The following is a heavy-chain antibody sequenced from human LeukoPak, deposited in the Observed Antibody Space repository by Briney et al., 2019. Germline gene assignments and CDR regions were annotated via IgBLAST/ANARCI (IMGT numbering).Heavy chain of an antibody. CDR1: NEFFSGYY. CDR3: ARIPTGQRMTAP. V-gene: IGHV4-34*01. J-gene: IGHJ5*02. D-gene: IGHD1-14*01. Sequence: PSETLSLTCGVSNEFFSGYYWGWIRQPPGKGLEWIGDINDSGTTKYNPTLKSRVTISIDTFKNQFSLKVTSVTAADTAVYYCARIPTGQRMTAPWGQGTLVTVSS. CDR2: INDSGTT.